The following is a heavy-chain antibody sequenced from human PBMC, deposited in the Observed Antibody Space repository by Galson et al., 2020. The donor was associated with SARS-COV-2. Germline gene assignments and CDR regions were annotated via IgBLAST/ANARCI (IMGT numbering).Heavy chain of an antibody. CDR2: IYPGDSDT. CDR3: ARGPYYDFWSGYLDYYYYMDV. V-gene: IGHV5-51*01. D-gene: IGHD3-3*01. Sequence: GESLKISCKGSGYSFTSYWIGWVRQMPGKGLEWMGIIYPGDSDTRYSPSFQGQVTISADKSISTAYLQWSSLKASDTAMYYCARGPYYDFWSGYLDYYYYMDVWGKGTTVTVSS. CDR1: GYSFTSYW. J-gene: IGHJ6*03.